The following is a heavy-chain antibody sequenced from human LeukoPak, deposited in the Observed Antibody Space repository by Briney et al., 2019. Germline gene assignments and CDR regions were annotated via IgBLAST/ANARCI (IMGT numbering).Heavy chain of an antibody. J-gene: IGHJ4*02. CDR1: GFTFSSYA. CDR3: ARAEAVAGYFDY. V-gene: IGHV3-23*01. CDR2: ISGSGGST. D-gene: IGHD6-19*01. Sequence: QPGGSLRLSCAASGFTFSSYAMSWVRQAPGKGLEWVSAISGSGGSTYYADSVKGRFTISRDNSKNTLYLQMNSLRAEDTAVYYCARAEAVAGYFDYWGQGTLVTVSS.